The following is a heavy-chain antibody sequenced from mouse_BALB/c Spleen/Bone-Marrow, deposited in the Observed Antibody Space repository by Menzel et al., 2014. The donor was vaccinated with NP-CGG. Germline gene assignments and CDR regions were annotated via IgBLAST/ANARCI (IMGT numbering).Heavy chain of an antibody. J-gene: IGHJ4*01. CDR1: GYTFTSYW. V-gene: IGHV1-7*01. Sequence: VQLKESGAELAKPGASVKMSCKASGYTFTSYWMHWVKQRPGQGLEWIGHINPSTGYTEYNQKFKDKATLTADKSSSTAYMQLSSLTSEDSAVYYCARPPYYYGSSYDAMDYWGQGTSVTVSS. D-gene: IGHD1-1*01. CDR2: INPSTGYT. CDR3: ARPPYYYGSSYDAMDY.